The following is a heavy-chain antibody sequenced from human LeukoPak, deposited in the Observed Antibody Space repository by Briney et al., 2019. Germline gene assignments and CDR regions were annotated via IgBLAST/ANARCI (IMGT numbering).Heavy chain of an antibody. D-gene: IGHD3-3*01. Sequence: ASVKVSCKASGYTFTGYYMHWVRQAPGQGLEWMGWINPNSGGTNYAQKFQGRVTMTRDTSISTSYMELSRLRYDDTAVYYCARDRPGDYDFWSGREPADAFDIWGQGTMVTVSS. J-gene: IGHJ3*02. CDR3: ARDRPGDYDFWSGREPADAFDI. V-gene: IGHV1-2*02. CDR1: GYTFTGYY. CDR2: INPNSGGT.